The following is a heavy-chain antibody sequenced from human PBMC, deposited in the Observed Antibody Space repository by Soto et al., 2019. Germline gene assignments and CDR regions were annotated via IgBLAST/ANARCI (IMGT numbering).Heavy chain of an antibody. CDR2: ISSSSCTI. CDR3: AREWTYYDFWSGPTKNNWCDP. CDR1: GFTFSSYS. D-gene: IGHD3-3*01. J-gene: IGHJ5*02. V-gene: IGHV3-48*01. Sequence: EVQLVESGGGLVQPGGSLRLSCAASGFTFSSYSMNWVRQAPGKGLEWVSYISSSSCTIYYADSVKGRFTISRDNAKNSLYLQMNSLRAEDTAVYYCAREWTYYDFWSGPTKNNWCDPWGQGTLVTVSS.